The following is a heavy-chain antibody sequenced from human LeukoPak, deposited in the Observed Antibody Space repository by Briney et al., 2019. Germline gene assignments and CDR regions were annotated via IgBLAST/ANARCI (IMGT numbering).Heavy chain of an antibody. CDR3: AREKIRGLVYYYYMDV. Sequence: ASVKVSCKASGGTFSSYAISWVRQAPGHGLEWMGGIIPIFGTANYAQKFQGRVTITTDESTSTAYMELSSLRSEDTAAYYCAREKIRGLVYYYYMDVWGKGTTVTVSS. J-gene: IGHJ6*03. CDR2: IIPIFGTA. D-gene: IGHD3-10*01. V-gene: IGHV1-69*05. CDR1: GGTFSSYA.